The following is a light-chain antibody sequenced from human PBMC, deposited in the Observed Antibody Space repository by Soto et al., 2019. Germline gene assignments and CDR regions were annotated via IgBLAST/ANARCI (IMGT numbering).Light chain of an antibody. Sequence: QSALTQPASVSGSPGQSITISCTGTSSDVGGHNYVSWYQQHPGKAPKLMIYEVSNRPSGVSNRFSGSKSGNTASLTISGLQAEDEADYYCCSYTSSSTRVFGTGTKVTV. J-gene: IGLJ1*01. CDR2: EVS. CDR1: SSDVGGHNY. CDR3: CSYTSSSTRV. V-gene: IGLV2-14*01.